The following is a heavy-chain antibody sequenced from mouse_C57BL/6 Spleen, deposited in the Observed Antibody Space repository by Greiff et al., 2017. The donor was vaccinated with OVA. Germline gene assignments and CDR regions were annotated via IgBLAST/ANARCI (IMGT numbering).Heavy chain of an antibody. D-gene: IGHD2-4*01. V-gene: IGHV14-2*01. J-gene: IGHJ2*01. CDR2: IDPEDGET. Sequence: VQLQQSGAELVKPGASVKLSCTASGFNITDYYMHWVKQRTEQGLEWIGRIDPEDGETKYAPKFQGKATITADTSSNTAYLQLSSLTSEDTAVYYCAIYYDYFDYWGQGTTLTVSS. CDR3: AIYYDYFDY. CDR1: GFNITDYY.